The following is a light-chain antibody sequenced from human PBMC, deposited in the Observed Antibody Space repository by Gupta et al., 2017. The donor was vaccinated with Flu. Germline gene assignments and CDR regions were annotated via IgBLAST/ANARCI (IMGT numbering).Light chain of an antibody. CDR2: VYP. CDR1: NIGSYS. V-gene: IGLV3-21*02. Sequence: SFALTQPPSVSVAPGQTAKITCGTNNIGSYSVHWYQQKPGKAPALAVEVYPLRPSGIHDRFSFSNSRNNDTPTLTRVEAWDEADDDYQVYAITNIQPWSFGGGTTLTVL. J-gene: IGLJ2*01. CDR3: QVYAITNIQPWS.